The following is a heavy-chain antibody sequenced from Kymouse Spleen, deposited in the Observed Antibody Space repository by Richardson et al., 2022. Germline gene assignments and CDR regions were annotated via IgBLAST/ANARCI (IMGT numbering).Heavy chain of an antibody. CDR3: ARSTYDILTGYSLDY. CDR1: GGSISSYY. CDR2: IYYSGST. D-gene: IGHD3-9*01. Sequence: QVQLQESGPGLVKPSETLSLTCTVSGGSISSYYWSWIRQPPGKGLEWIGYIYYSGSTNYNPSLKSRVTISVDTSKNQFSLKLSSVTAADTAVYYCARSTYDILTGYSLDYWGQGTLVTVSS. J-gene: IGHJ4*02. V-gene: IGHV4-59*01.